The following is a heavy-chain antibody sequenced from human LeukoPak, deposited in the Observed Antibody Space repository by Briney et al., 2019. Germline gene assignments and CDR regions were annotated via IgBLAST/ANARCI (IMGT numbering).Heavy chain of an antibody. V-gene: IGHV3-23*01. CDR3: AKLGIAASDY. Sequence: GGSLRLSCAASGFTFSSYAMNWVRQAPGKGLEWVSVISGSGGTTYYADSVKGRFTISRDNSKNTLYLQVNSLRAEDTAVYYCAKLGIAASDYWGQGTLVTVSS. D-gene: IGHD6-13*01. CDR2: ISGSGGTT. CDR1: GFTFSSYA. J-gene: IGHJ4*02.